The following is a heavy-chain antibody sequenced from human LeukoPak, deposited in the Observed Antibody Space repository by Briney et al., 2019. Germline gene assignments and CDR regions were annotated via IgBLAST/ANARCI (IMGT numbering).Heavy chain of an antibody. Sequence: GGSLRLSCAASGFTFSSYSMNWVRQAPGKGLEWVSSISSSSSYIYYADSVKGRFTISRDNAKNSLYLQMNSLRAEDTAVYYCARAVYCSSTSCYRGYFDYWGQGTLVTVSS. J-gene: IGHJ4*02. CDR3: ARAVYCSSTSCYRGYFDY. CDR1: GFTFSSYS. D-gene: IGHD2-2*01. V-gene: IGHV3-21*01. CDR2: ISSSSSYI.